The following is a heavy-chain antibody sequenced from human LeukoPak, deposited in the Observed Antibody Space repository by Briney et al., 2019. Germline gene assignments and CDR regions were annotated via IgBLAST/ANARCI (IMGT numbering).Heavy chain of an antibody. J-gene: IGHJ4*02. V-gene: IGHV4-4*07. CDR3: AGRYCSSTSCPFDY. CDR2: IYTSGST. CDR1: GGSISSYY. Sequence: SETLSLTCTVSGGSISSYYWSWIRQPAGKGLEWIGRIYTSGSTNYNPSLKSRVTMSVDTSKNQFSLKLSSVTAADTAVYYCAGRYCSSTSCPFDYWGQGTLVTVS. D-gene: IGHD2-2*01.